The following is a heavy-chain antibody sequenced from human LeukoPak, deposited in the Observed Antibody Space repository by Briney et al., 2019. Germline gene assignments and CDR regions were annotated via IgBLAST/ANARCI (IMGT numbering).Heavy chain of an antibody. CDR3: AREGATDWYFHL. V-gene: IGHV3-74*01. D-gene: IGHD5-12*01. CDR2: INSDGSST. Sequence: GGSLRLSCAASGFTFSSYWMHWVCHAPGKGLVWVSRINSDGSSTSYADSVKGRFTISRDNAKNTLYLQMSSLRAEDTAVYYCAREGATDWYFHLWGRGTLVTVSS. J-gene: IGHJ2*01. CDR1: GFTFSSYW.